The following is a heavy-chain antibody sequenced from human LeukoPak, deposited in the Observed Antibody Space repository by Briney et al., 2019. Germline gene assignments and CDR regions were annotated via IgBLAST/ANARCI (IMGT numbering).Heavy chain of an antibody. J-gene: IGHJ4*02. CDR1: GYTFTSYD. CDR2: MNPNSGNT. Sequence: GASVKCSCKASGYTFTSYDINWVRQATGQGLEWMGWMNPNSGNTGYAQKFQGRVTMTRNTSISTAYMELSSLRSEDTAVYYCARGDWVAAAFDYWGQGTLVTVSS. CDR3: ARGDWVAAAFDY. V-gene: IGHV1-8*01. D-gene: IGHD6-13*01.